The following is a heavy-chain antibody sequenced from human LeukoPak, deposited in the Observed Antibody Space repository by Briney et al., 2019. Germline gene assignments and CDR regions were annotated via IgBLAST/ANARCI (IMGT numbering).Heavy chain of an antibody. CDR1: GFTFSSHG. V-gene: IGHV3-33*01. J-gene: IGHJ4*02. CDR2: IWYDASNK. D-gene: IGHD4-23*01. CDR3: ARNLRKYGSNSEYFDY. Sequence: GRSLRLSCAASGFTFSSHGMHWVRQAPGKGLEWVAVIWYDASNKYYADSVKSRFTVSRDNSKNTLYLQMNSLRAEDTAMYYCARNLRKYGSNSEYFDYWGQGTVVTVSS.